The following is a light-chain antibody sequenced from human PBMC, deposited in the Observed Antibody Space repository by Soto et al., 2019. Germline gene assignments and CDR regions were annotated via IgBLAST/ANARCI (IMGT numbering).Light chain of an antibody. CDR1: SSDVGGYTY. Sequence: QSALTQPASVSGSPRQSITISCTGASSDVGGYTYVSWYQQHPGKAPKLMIYEVNNRPSGVSNRFSGSKSGNTASLTISGLQAEDEADYYCSSYTSRSTLYVFXTGTKVTVL. CDR3: SSYTSRSTLYV. J-gene: IGLJ1*01. CDR2: EVN. V-gene: IGLV2-14*01.